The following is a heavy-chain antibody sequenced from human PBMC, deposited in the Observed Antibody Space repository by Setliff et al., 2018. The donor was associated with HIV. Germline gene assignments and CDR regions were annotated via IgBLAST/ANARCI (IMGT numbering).Heavy chain of an antibody. D-gene: IGHD3-9*01. CDR3: ARDRTDYDILTGYSASYYGSQSFYMYYYGMDV. J-gene: IGHJ6*02. V-gene: IGHV3-23*01. CDR1: GFTFSKFS. CDR2: IIGHGGNT. Sequence: GGSLRLSCAASGFTFSKFSMSWVRQAPGKGLEWVSSIIGHGGNTWYADSVKGRFTISRDNSKNTLYLEMSSLRVEDTAIYYCARDRTDYDILTGYSASYYGSQSFYMYYYGMDVWDQGTTVTVSS.